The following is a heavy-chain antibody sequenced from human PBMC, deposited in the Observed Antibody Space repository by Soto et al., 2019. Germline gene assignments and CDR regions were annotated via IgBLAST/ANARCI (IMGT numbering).Heavy chain of an antibody. CDR1: GGSFSAYY. V-gene: IGHV4-34*12. Sequence: LSLTCAVYGGSFSAYYWSWVRQPPGKGLEWIGEIIHSESTKYNPSLKSRVTISVDTSKNQFSLKLSSVTAADTAVYYCARQRPTDGRWEFADYYGMDVWGQGTTVTVSS. CDR2: IIHSEST. D-gene: IGHD1-26*01. CDR3: ARQRPTDGRWEFADYYGMDV. J-gene: IGHJ6*02.